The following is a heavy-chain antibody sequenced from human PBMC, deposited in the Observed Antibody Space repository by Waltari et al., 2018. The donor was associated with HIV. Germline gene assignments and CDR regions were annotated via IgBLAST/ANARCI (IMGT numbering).Heavy chain of an antibody. CDR1: RGTFNPYG. D-gene: IGHD3-3*01. CDR3: AWTRVKTPQVDSWFDP. V-gene: IGHV1-69*01. CDR2: IIPIFGKS. Sequence: QVQLMQSGAEVKRPGSSVTVSCKASRGTFNPYGIAWVRQAPGQGLVWMGGIIPIFGKSNYAPQFDGRLTLSADESTTTAYMDLTDLTYDDTAVYFCAWTRVKTPQVDSWFDPWGRGTLVTV. J-gene: IGHJ5*02.